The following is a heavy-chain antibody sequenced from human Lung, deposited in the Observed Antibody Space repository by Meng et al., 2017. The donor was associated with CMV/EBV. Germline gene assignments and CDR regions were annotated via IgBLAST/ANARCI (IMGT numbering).Heavy chain of an antibody. J-gene: IGHJ6*02. CDR2: INPNSGGT. CDR1: GYTFTGYY. CDR3: ARGYCSSTSCPTVMGV. D-gene: IGHD2-2*01. Sequence: ASVXVSXKASGYTFTGYYMHWVRQAPGQGLEWMGWINPNSGGTSYAQKFQGRVTMTRDTSISTAYMELSRLRSDDTAVYYCARGYCSSTSCPTVMGVWAQGTXVTVAS. V-gene: IGHV1-2*02.